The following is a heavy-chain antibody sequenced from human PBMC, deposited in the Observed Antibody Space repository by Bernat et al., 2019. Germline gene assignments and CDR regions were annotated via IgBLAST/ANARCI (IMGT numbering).Heavy chain of an antibody. CDR1: GFTFSSYD. J-gene: IGHJ4*02. CDR2: ISSSGSTR. Sequence: EVQLVDSGGGLVQPGGSLRLSCAASGFTFSSYDMNWVRQAPGKGLEWVSYISSSGSTRYYAESVKGRFTISRDNAKNSLYLQMNSLRAEDTAVYYCARGRDYWGQGTLVTVSS. CDR3: ARGRDY. V-gene: IGHV3-48*03.